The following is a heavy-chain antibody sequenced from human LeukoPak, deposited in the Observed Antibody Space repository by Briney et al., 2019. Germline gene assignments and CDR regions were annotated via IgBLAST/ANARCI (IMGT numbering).Heavy chain of an antibody. CDR2: IRYDGSNK. Sequence: PGGSLRLSCAASGFTFSSYGMHWVRQAPGKGLEWVAFIRYDGSNKYYADSVKGRFTISRDNSKNTLYLQMNSLRVEDTAVYYCARDLYSSGTFDNWGQGTLVTVSS. CDR3: ARDLYSSGTFDN. J-gene: IGHJ4*02. D-gene: IGHD5-18*01. V-gene: IGHV3-30*02. CDR1: GFTFSSYG.